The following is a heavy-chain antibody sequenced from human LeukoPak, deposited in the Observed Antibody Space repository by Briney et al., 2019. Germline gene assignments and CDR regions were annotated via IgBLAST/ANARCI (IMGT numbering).Heavy chain of an antibody. Sequence: GESLKISCKGSGYSFTSYWIGWVRQMPGEGLEWMGIIYPDDSDTRYSPSFQGQVTISADKSLSTAYLQWSSLKASDTAMYYCARREDNGDFDYWGQGTLVTVSS. CDR1: GYSFTSYW. D-gene: IGHD1-1*01. CDR3: ARREDNGDFDY. CDR2: IYPDDSDT. J-gene: IGHJ4*02. V-gene: IGHV5-51*01.